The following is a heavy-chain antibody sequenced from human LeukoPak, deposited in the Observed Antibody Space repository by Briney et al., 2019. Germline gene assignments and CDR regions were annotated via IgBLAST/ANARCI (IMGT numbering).Heavy chain of an antibody. CDR3: AKGHYYDSSGYSIDY. Sequence: GRSLRLSCAASGFTFSSYAMSWVRQAPGKGLEWVSGISGSGGSTYYAVSVQGRFTISRDKSKNTLYLQMNSLRAEDTAVYYCAKGHYYDSSGYSIDYWGQGTLVTVSS. CDR2: ISGSGGST. V-gene: IGHV3-23*01. CDR1: GFTFSSYA. D-gene: IGHD3-22*01. J-gene: IGHJ4*02.